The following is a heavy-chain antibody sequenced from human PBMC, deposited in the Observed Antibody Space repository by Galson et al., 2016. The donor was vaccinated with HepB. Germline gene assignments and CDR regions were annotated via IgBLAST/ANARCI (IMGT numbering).Heavy chain of an antibody. CDR3: ARRISVSVDTSMASSYYYGMDV. CDR1: GYTFTSYY. D-gene: IGHD5-18*01. Sequence: SVKVSCKASGYTFTSYYMHWVRQAPGQGLEWMGIINPSGGSTTYAQKFQGRVTMTRDTSTSTVYMELSSLRSEDTAVYYCARRISVSVDTSMASSYYYGMDVWGQGTTVTVSS. J-gene: IGHJ6*02. V-gene: IGHV1-46*01. CDR2: INPSGGST.